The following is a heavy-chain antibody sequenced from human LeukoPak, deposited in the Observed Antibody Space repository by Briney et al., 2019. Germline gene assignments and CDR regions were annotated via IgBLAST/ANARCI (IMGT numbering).Heavy chain of an antibody. Sequence: PGGSLRLSCAASGFTFSDFEMNWVRQVPGKGLKWVPHIDGGGGSIFYADSVKGRFTVSRDNAKNSLYLQMNSLRVEDTAIYYWARELLLCGGDCNDYWGQGTLVTVSS. CDR1: GFTFSDFE. J-gene: IGHJ4*02. CDR3: ARELLLCGGDCNDY. CDR2: IDGGGGSI. D-gene: IGHD2-21*02. V-gene: IGHV3-48*03.